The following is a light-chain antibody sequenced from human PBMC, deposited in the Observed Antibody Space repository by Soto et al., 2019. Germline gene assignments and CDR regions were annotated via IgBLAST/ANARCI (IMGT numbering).Light chain of an antibody. CDR1: QSIVTY. CDR3: QQANSFPLT. V-gene: IGKV1-39*01. J-gene: IGKJ4*01. CDR2: AAS. Sequence: EIQMTQSPSSLSASVGDRVTITCRASQSIVTYLNWYLQKPGKAPKLLIYAASSLQSGVPSRFSGSGSGTDFTLTISSLQPEDFAIYYCQQANSFPLTFGGGTKVDI.